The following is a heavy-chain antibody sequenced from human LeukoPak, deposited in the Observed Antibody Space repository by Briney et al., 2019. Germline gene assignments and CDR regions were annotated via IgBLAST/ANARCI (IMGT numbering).Heavy chain of an antibody. J-gene: IGHJ6*03. CDR2: ISSSSSYI. CDR3: AREVALRFLSYMDV. Sequence: GESLRLSCAASGFTFSSYSMNWVRQAPGKGLEWVSSISSSSSYIYYADSVKGRFTISRDNAKNSLYLQMNSLRAEDTAVYYCAREVALRFLSYMDVWGKGTTVTVSS. CDR1: GFTFSSYS. V-gene: IGHV3-21*01. D-gene: IGHD3-3*01.